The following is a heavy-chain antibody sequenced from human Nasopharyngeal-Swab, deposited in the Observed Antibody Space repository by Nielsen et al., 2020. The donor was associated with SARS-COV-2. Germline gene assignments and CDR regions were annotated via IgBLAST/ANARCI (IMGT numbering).Heavy chain of an antibody. D-gene: IGHD5-18*01. V-gene: IGHV3-30*03. J-gene: IGHJ6*02. CDR3: ARDHGYSYGYYYYGMDV. Sequence: GESLKISCAASGFTFSSYGMHWVRQAPGKGLEWVAVISYDGSNKYYADSVTGRFTISRDNSKNTLYLQMNSLRAEDTAVYYCARDHGYSYGYYYYGMDVWGQGTTVTVSS. CDR1: GFTFSSYG. CDR2: ISYDGSNK.